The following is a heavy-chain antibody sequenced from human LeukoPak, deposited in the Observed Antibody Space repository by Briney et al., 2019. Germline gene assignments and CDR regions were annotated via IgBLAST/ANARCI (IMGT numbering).Heavy chain of an antibody. CDR3: VRNAAMAADV. J-gene: IGHJ3*01. D-gene: IGHD5-18*01. CDR1: AFTFSSYW. V-gene: IGHV3-74*01. Sequence: PGGSLRLSCAASAFTFSSYWMHWVRQAPGKGLVWVSRINSDGSSTTYADSVKGRFTITRDNAKNTLFLQMNSLRADDTAVYYCVRNAAMAADVWGQGTMVTVSS. CDR2: INSDGSST.